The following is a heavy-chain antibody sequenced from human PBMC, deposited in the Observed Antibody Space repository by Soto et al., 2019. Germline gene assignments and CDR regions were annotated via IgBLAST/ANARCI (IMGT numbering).Heavy chain of an antibody. CDR3: AKDDPDIVVVVAATQNWFDP. V-gene: IGHV3-30*18. J-gene: IGHJ5*02. CDR1: GFTFSSYG. Sequence: QVQLVESGGGVVQPGRSLRLSCAASGFTFSSYGMHWVRQAPGKGLEWVAVISYDGSNKYYADSVKGRFTISRDNSKNTPYLQMNSLRAEDTAVYYCAKDDPDIVVVVAATQNWFDPWGQGTLVTVSS. D-gene: IGHD2-15*01. CDR2: ISYDGSNK.